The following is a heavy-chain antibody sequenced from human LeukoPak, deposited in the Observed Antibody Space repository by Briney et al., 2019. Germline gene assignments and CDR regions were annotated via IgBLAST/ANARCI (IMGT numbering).Heavy chain of an antibody. D-gene: IGHD2-2*01. Sequence: ASVKVSCKASGYTFTSYGISWVRQAPGQGLEWMGWISAYNGNTNYAQKLQGRVTMTTDTSTSTAYMELRRLRSDDTAVYYCAKDRTLTSYYYFDYWGQGTLVTVSS. J-gene: IGHJ4*02. V-gene: IGHV1-18*01. CDR3: AKDRTLTSYYYFDY. CDR1: GYTFTSYG. CDR2: ISAYNGNT.